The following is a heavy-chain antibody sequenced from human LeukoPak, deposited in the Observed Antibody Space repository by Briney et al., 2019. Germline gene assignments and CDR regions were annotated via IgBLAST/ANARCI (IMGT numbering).Heavy chain of an antibody. J-gene: IGHJ6*03. CDR3: ARDDYSNSYYYYYYMDV. V-gene: IGHV4-30-2*01. CDR2: IYHSGST. Sequence: PSQTLSLTCTVSGGPISSGGYYWSWIRQPPGKGLEWIGYIYHSGSTYYNPSLKSRVTISVDRSKNQFSLKLSSVTAADTAVYYCARDDYSNSYYYYYYMDVWGKGTTVTVSS. D-gene: IGHD4-11*01. CDR1: GGPISSGGYY.